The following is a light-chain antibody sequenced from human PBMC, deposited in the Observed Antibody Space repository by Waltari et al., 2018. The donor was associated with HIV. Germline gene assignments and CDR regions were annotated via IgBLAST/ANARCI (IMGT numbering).Light chain of an antibody. CDR3: RQDYNYPLT. CDR2: AAS. V-gene: IGKV1-6*01. J-gene: IGKJ1*01. CDR1: QGIRND. Sequence: AIQMTLSPSSLSASVGDSVTIPCRASQGIRNDLGWYQQKPGKAPKLLIYAASSLQSGVPSRFSGSGSGTDFTLTISSLQPEDFATYYCRQDYNYPLTFGQGTKVEIK.